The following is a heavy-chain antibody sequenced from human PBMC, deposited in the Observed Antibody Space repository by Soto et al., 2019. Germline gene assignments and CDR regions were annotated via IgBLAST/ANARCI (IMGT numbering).Heavy chain of an antibody. V-gene: IGHV3-15*07. D-gene: IGHD3-22*01. J-gene: IGHJ4*02. CDR3: TTEARINMIVVEGPSFDY. Sequence: EVQLVESGGGLVKPGGSLRLSCAASGFTFSNAWMNWVRQAPGKGLEWVGRIKSKTDGGTTDYAAPVKGRFTISREESKNTLYLQMNSLKTEDTAVYYCTTEARINMIVVEGPSFDYWGQGTLVTVSS. CDR2: IKSKTDGGTT. CDR1: GFTFSNAW.